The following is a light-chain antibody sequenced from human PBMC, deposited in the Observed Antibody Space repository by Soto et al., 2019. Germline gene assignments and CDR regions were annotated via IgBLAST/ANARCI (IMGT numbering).Light chain of an antibody. V-gene: IGKV1D-13*01. CDR2: DAS. J-gene: IGKJ4*01. CDR1: QGISSA. Sequence: AIQLTQSPSSLSASVGDRVTITCRASQGISSALAWYQQKPGKAPKLLIYDASSLESGVPSRFSGSGSGTDFTLTISSLQHEDFATYYCQQFNNLLTFGGGTKVEIK. CDR3: QQFNNLLT.